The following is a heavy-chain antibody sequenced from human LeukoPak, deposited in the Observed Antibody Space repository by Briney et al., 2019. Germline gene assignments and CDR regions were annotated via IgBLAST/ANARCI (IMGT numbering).Heavy chain of an antibody. J-gene: IGHJ3*02. CDR1: GGTFISYA. D-gene: IGHD2-21*01. CDR2: IIPIFGTA. V-gene: IGHV1-69*13. Sequence: SVKVSCKASGGTFISYAISWVRQAPGQGLEWMGGIIPIFGTANYAQKFQGRVTITADESTSTAYMELSSLRSEDTAVYYCARDPVRLDDAFDIWGQGTMVTVSS. CDR3: ARDPVRLDDAFDI.